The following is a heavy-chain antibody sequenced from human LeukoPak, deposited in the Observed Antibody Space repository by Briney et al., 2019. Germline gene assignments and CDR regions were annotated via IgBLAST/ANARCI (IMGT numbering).Heavy chain of an antibody. J-gene: IGHJ4*02. Sequence: QTGGSLRLSCAASGFTFSSYGMHWVRQAPGEGLEWVAVISYDGSNKYYADSVKGRFTISRDKSKNTLYLQMDSLRAEDTAMYYCAKVKDDGYLKNYLDYWGQGTLVTVSS. V-gene: IGHV3-30*18. CDR1: GFTFSSYG. CDR2: ISYDGSNK. D-gene: IGHD3-16*02. CDR3: AKVKDDGYLKNYLDY.